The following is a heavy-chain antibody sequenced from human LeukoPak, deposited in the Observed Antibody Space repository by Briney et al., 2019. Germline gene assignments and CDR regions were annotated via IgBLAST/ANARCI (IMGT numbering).Heavy chain of an antibody. V-gene: IGHV1-69*13. CDR2: IIPIFGTA. CDR3: AILDYSNYEGYFDY. J-gene: IGHJ4*02. Sequence: PSVKVSCKASGGTFSSYAISWVRQAPGQGLEWMGGIIPIFGTANYAQKFQGSVTITADESTSTAYMELSSLRSEDTAVYYCAILDYSNYEGYFDYWGQGTLVTVSS. CDR1: GGTFSSYA. D-gene: IGHD4-11*01.